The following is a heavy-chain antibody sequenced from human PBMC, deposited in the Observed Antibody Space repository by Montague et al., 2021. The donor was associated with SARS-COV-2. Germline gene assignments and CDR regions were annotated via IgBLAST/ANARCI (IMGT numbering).Heavy chain of an antibody. CDR3: ASGIYPSGSYYNRYYYGLNI. J-gene: IGHJ6*02. V-gene: IGHV4-34*01. CDR2: INHSANT. Sequence: SETLSLTCAVYGGSLSGYYWSWIRQPPEKGLEWIGEINHSANTKXNPSLKSPDTISIDTSKNQFSLKMTSVTAADTATYYCASGIYPSGSYYNRYYYGLNIWGPGTTVIVSS. D-gene: IGHD3-10*01. CDR1: GGSLSGYY.